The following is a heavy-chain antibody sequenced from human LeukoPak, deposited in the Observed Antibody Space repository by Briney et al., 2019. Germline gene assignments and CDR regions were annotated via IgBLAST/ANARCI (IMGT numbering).Heavy chain of an antibody. CDR1: GFIFSSYE. Sequence: GGSLRLSCAASGFIFSSYEMNWVRQAPGKGLEWGSYISSSGNTIYYADSVKGRFTISRDNAKNSLYLQMNSLRAEDTAVYYCAKQLRGYRSFQHWGQGTLATVSS. J-gene: IGHJ1*01. D-gene: IGHD5-18*01. CDR3: AKQLRGYRSFQH. CDR2: ISSSGNTI. V-gene: IGHV3-48*03.